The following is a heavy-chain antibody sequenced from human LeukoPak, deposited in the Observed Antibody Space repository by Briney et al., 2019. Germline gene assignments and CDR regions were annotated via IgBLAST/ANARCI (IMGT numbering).Heavy chain of an antibody. J-gene: IGHJ4*02. CDR3: ARKALHSGNYYVDY. CDR1: GFTFSSYS. Sequence: GGSLRLSCAASGFTFSSYSMNWVRQAPGKGLEWVSYISGSSSTIYYADSVKGRFTISRDNAKNSLYLQMNSLRAEDTAVYYCARKALHSGNYYVDYWGQGTLVTVSS. CDR2: ISGSSSTI. V-gene: IGHV3-48*04. D-gene: IGHD1-26*01.